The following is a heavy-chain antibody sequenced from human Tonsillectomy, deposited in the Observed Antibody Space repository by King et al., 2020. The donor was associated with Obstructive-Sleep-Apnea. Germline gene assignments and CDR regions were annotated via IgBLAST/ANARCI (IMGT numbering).Heavy chain of an antibody. CDR1: GYTFISYY. CDR2: INPGGGST. J-gene: IGHJ6*02. V-gene: IGHV1-46*01. Sequence: QLVQSGAEVKRPGASVKVSCKASGYTFISYYIHWVRQAPGQGLEWMGVINPGGGSTTSAQKFRGRVTMTRDTATSTVFMELSSLKSEDTAVYYCAGTLLDCTGVRCYPSYNFYYGMDVWGQGTTVTVSS. D-gene: IGHD2-15*01. CDR3: AGTLLDCTGVRCYPSYNFYYGMDV.